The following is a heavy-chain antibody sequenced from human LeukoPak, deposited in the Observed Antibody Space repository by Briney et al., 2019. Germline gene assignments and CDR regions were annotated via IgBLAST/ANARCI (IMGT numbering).Heavy chain of an antibody. V-gene: IGHV4-59*01. CDR1: GGSISSYY. D-gene: IGHD2-2*01. J-gene: IGHJ6*02. CDR3: ARVLETGVGDCSSTSCYNYYYYGMDV. Sequence: SETLSLTCTVSGGSISSYYWTWIRQPPGKGLEWIGYMFYSGSSNYNPSLRSRVTISVDTSKNQISLKLSSVTAADTAVYYCARVLETGVGDCSSTSCYNYYYYGMDVWGQGTTVTVSS. CDR2: MFYSGSS.